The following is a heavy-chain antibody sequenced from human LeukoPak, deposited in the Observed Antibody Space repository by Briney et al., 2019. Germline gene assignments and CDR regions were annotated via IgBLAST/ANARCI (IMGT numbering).Heavy chain of an antibody. CDR2: INHSGST. J-gene: IGHJ4*02. V-gene: IGHV4-34*01. Sequence: SETLSLTCAVYGGSFSGYYWSWIRQPPGKGLEWIGEINHSGSTNYNPSLKSRVTISVDTSKNQFSLKPSSVTAADTAVYYCASNNWNDVCFDYWGQGTLVTVSS. D-gene: IGHD1-20*01. CDR1: GGSFSGYY. CDR3: ASNNWNDVCFDY.